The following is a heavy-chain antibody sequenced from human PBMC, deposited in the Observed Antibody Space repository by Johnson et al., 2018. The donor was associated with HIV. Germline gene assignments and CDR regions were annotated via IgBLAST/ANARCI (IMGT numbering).Heavy chain of an antibody. D-gene: IGHD6-19*01. Sequence: VHLVESGGGVVQPGRSLRLSCAASGFTFSNYTLHWVRQAPGKGLEWVAVIYSGGSTYYADSVKGRFTISRDNSKNTLYLQMNSLRAEYTAVYYCARPVAGMNDAFDIWGQGTMVTVSS. CDR3: ARPVAGMNDAFDI. CDR2: IYSGGST. J-gene: IGHJ3*02. CDR1: GFTFSNYT. V-gene: IGHV3-NL1*01.